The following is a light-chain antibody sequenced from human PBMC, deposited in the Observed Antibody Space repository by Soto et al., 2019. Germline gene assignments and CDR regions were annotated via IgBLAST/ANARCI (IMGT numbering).Light chain of an antibody. J-gene: IGKJ1*01. Sequence: DIQMTQSPSTLSASVGYRVTITCRASQSISSWLAWYQQKPGKAPKLLIYKASSLESGVPSRFSGSGSGREFALTISSLQPDDFAAYYCQQYNSYLTFGQGTKVQIK. CDR1: QSISSW. V-gene: IGKV1-5*03. CDR3: QQYNSYLT. CDR2: KAS.